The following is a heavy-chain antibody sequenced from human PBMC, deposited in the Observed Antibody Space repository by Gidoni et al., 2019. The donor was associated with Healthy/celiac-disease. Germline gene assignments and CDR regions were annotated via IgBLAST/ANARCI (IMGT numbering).Heavy chain of an antibody. CDR1: GFTLSSHG. Sequence: QVELVESGGDVVSPGWSLRLSCAASGFTLSSHGMQWVRQAPGKGLEWVAVIWYDGSNKDYADSVKGRFTISRDKSKNTLYLQMNSLRAEDTAVYYCARDRSQKHDYGDDVGYYYYYGMDVWGQGTTVTVSS. CDR2: IWYDGSNK. V-gene: IGHV3-33*01. J-gene: IGHJ6*02. D-gene: IGHD4-17*01. CDR3: ARDRSQKHDYGDDVGYYYYYGMDV.